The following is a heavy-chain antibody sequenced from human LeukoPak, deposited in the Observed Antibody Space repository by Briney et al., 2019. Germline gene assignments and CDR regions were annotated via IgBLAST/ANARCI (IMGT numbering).Heavy chain of an antibody. Sequence: GGSLRLSCAASGFTFSTYGMHWVRQAPGKGLEWVAVIWYDGSNNYYADSVKGRFTFSRDNSKNTLYLQMNSLRAEDTAVYYCARDTSGGAEYFQHWGQGTLVTVSS. CDR3: ARDTSGGAEYFQH. CDR1: GFTFSTYG. CDR2: IWYDGSNN. V-gene: IGHV3-33*01. J-gene: IGHJ1*01. D-gene: IGHD3-16*01.